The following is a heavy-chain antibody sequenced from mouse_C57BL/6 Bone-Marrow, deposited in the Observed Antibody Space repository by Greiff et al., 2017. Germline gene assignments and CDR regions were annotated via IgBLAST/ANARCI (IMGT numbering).Heavy chain of an antibody. CDR2: IDPSDSYT. V-gene: IGHV1-59*01. CDR3: ARGVGQGH. Sequence: VQLQQPGAELVRPGTSVKLSCKASGYTFTSYWLHWVKQRPGQGLEWIGVIDPSDSYTNYNQKFKGKATLTVDTSSSTAYMQLSSLTSEDSAVYYCARGVGQGHWGQGTLGTVSA. CDR1: GYTFTSYW. J-gene: IGHJ3*01. D-gene: IGHD3-3*01.